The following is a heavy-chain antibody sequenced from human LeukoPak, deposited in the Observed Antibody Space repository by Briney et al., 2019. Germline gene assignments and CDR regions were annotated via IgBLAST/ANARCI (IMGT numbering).Heavy chain of an antibody. CDR1: GYTFSDFS. D-gene: IGHD3-22*01. Sequence: SGGSLRLSCAASGYTFSDFSVNWVRQAPGKGLEWVSSISVRSNYRYYADSVRGRFTISRGDARDSLFLQMNSLRAEDTAVYFCVRLRRNSDRSGYYYYYDYWGQGTLVTVSS. J-gene: IGHJ4*02. CDR3: VRLRRNSDRSGYYYYYDY. V-gene: IGHV3-21*01. CDR2: ISVRSNYR.